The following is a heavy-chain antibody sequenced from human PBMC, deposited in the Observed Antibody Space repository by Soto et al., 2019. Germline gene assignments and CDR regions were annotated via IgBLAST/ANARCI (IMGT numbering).Heavy chain of an antibody. CDR3: EVGYGGSRRNWFDP. CDR2: ISYDGTYI. D-gene: IGHD5-12*01. CDR1: GFTFRSYA. Sequence: QVQLVESGGGVVQPGRSLRLSCVASGFTFRSYAMHWVRQAPGKGLEWVAGISYDGTYIYYADSAKGRFFISRDNSKNTLYLEMNSLRAEDTAVYYCEVGYGGSRRNWFDPWGQGTLVTVSS. V-gene: IGHV3-30-3*01. J-gene: IGHJ5*02.